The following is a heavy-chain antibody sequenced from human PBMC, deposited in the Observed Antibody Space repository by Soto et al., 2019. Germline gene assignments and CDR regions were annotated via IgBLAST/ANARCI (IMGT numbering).Heavy chain of an antibody. D-gene: IGHD1-7*01. Sequence: FLTCTVSGYSSSSGCYWGWIRQPPGKRLEWIGSMYPTGSTYYNPSLKSRVTMSVDTSNNEFSLQLTSVTAADTAVYHCVRDLNSGLYCFGYWRQRTLITASS. J-gene: IGHJ4*02. CDR1: GYSSSSGCY. V-gene: IGHV4-38-2*02. CDR3: VRDLNSGLYCFGY. CDR2: MYPTGST.